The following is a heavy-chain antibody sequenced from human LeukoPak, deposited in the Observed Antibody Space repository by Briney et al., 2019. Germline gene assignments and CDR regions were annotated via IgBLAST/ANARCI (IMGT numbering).Heavy chain of an antibody. CDR1: GFTFRTYS. V-gene: IGHV3-48*01. CDR2: ISDSSAM. D-gene: IGHD5-12*01. CDR3: ARDGGYSGFDADC. Sequence: GGSLRLSCEASGFTFRTYSMKWVRQAPGKGLEWVSYISDSSAMYYADSVRGRFTISRENDKNSLFLQMNSLRAEDTAVYYCARDGGYSGFDADCWGQGTLVTVSS. J-gene: IGHJ4*02.